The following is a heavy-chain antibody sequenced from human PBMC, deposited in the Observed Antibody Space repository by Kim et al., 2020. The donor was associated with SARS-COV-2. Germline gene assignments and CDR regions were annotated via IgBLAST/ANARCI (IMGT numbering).Heavy chain of an antibody. CDR3: TRHFTEKVPDLRYFDD. Sequence: SETLSLTCSVSGVSITDFNYYWAWIRQPPGKGLEWIGSLYYSGTTFYNPSLESRLTMSVDTSKNQFSLKLTSVTASDTALYFCTRHFTEKVPDLRYFDDWGQGTLVTVSS. J-gene: IGHJ4*02. CDR1: GVSITDFNYY. CDR2: LYYSGTT. D-gene: IGHD3-9*01. V-gene: IGHV4-39*01.